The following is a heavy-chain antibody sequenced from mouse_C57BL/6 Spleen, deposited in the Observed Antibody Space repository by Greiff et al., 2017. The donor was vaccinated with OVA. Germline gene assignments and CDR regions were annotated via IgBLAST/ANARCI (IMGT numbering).Heavy chain of an antibody. D-gene: IGHD1-1*01. V-gene: IGHV1-69*01. CDR1: GYTFTSYW. J-gene: IGHJ1*03. CDR3: ARGGSRVLLYFDV. CDR2: IDPSDSYT. Sequence: QVQLQQPGAELVMPGASVKLSCKASGYTFTSYWMHWVKQRPGQGLEWIGEIDPSDSYTNYNQKFKGKSTLTVDKSSSTAYMQLSSLTSEDSAVYYCARGGSRVLLYFDVWGTGTTVTVSS.